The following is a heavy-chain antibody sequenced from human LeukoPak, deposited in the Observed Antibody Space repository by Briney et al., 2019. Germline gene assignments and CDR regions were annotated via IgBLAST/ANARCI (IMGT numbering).Heavy chain of an antibody. J-gene: IGHJ6*02. Sequence: ASVKVSCKASGYTFTSYDINWVRQATGQGLEWMGWMNPNSGNTGYAQKFQGRVTMTRNTSISTAYMELSSLRSEGTAVYYCARDLGGITGTAYYYYGMDVWGQGTTVTVSS. D-gene: IGHD1-20*01. CDR1: GYTFTSYD. CDR2: MNPNSGNT. V-gene: IGHV1-8*01. CDR3: ARDLGGITGTAYYYYGMDV.